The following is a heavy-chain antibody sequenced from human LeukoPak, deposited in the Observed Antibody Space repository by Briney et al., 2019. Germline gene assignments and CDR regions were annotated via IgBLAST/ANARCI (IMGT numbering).Heavy chain of an antibody. CDR1: GGSFSNYY. J-gene: IGHJ4*02. CDR2: INHSGST. CDR3: ARRPLLWFGELKKTHFDY. D-gene: IGHD3-10*01. V-gene: IGHV4-34*01. Sequence: PSETLSLTCAVYGGSFSNYYWSWIRQPPGKGLEWIGEINHSGSTNYNPSLKSRVTISVDTSKNQFSLKLSSVTAADTAVYYCARRPLLWFGELKKTHFDYWGQGTLVTVSS.